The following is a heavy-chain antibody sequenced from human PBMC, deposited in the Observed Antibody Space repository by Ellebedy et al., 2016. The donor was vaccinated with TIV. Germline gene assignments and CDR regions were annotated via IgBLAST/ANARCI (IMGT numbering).Heavy chain of an antibody. CDR1: GFTFSDYY. V-gene: IGHV3-11*01. CDR2: ITSSGRTI. D-gene: IGHD4-11*01. J-gene: IGHJ4*02. CDR3: ARIPTTVTKPSEVFFDY. Sequence: GESLKISXVASGFTFSDYYMSWIRQAPGKGLEWVSYITSSGRTIYYADSVKGRFTISRDNAKNSLYLQMNSLRADDTAVYYCARIPTTVTKPSEVFFDYWGQGTLVTVSS.